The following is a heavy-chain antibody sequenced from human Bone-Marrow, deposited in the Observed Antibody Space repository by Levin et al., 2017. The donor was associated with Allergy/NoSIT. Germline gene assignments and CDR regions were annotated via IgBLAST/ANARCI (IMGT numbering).Heavy chain of an antibody. J-gene: IGHJ3*01. CDR3: ARDPNGDYVGAFDF. V-gene: IGHV3-23*01. D-gene: IGHD2-8*01. Sequence: QRGESLKISCAASGFIFSNYAMIWVRQAPGKGLEWVSDISGSGFNTKYPDSVKGRFTISRDNSKNTLYLQMNSLRAEDTAVYYCARDPNGDYVGAFDFWGQGTMVTVSS. CDR2: ISGSGFNT. CDR1: GFIFSNYA.